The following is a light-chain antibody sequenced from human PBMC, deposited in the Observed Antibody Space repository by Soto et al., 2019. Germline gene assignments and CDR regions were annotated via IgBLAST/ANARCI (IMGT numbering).Light chain of an antibody. V-gene: IGLV1-47*01. CDR3: AAWDDSLSGHYV. Sequence: QALFTQPPPTSGTPGQKVTISCSRNSPNIGSNYVYWYQQLPGTAPKLPIYRNNQRPSGVPDRFSGSKSGTSASLAISGLRSEDEADYYCAAWDDSLSGHYVFGTGTKVPVL. CDR2: RNN. J-gene: IGLJ1*01. CDR1: SPNIGSNY.